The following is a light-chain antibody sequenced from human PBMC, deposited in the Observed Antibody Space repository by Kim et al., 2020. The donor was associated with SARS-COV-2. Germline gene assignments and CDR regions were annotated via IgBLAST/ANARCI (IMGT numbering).Light chain of an antibody. V-gene: IGKV1-39*01. CDR2: AAS. CDR1: QNINIY. Sequence: ASVGDRITITCRASQNINIYLNWYQQKPGKAPTLLIYAASSLQSGVPSRFSGSGSGTDFTLTITSLQPGDFASYYCQQSHRTPLTFGQGTKVDIK. J-gene: IGKJ1*01. CDR3: QQSHRTPLT.